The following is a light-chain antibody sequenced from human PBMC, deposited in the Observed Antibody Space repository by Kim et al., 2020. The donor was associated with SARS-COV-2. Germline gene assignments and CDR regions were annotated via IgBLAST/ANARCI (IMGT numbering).Light chain of an antibody. J-gene: IGLJ3*02. CDR3: GAWDSSLSVVV. V-gene: IGLV1-51*01. CDR2: ENN. Sequence: SCSGSGSNVGINSVSWYQQLPGTAPRLIIYENNKRPSGIPDRFSGSKSGTSATLGITGLQTGDEADFYCGAWDSSLSVVVFGGGTQLTVL. CDR1: GSNVGINS.